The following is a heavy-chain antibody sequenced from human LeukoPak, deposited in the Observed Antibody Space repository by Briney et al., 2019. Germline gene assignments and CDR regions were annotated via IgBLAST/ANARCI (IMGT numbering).Heavy chain of an antibody. J-gene: IGHJ4*02. D-gene: IGHD5-24*01. CDR3: AREGIEMSGLQY. CDR1: GWSFSSYW. CDR2: INRGGSIT. V-gene: IGHV3-74*03. Sequence: GGTLRLSCAASGWSFSSYWMYWVRQAPGKGRVWVSRINRGGSITTYADSVNGRFTISFPQAKNTLYLQQTCVLLGDVAVYYCAREGIEMSGLQYWGQGTPVTVSS.